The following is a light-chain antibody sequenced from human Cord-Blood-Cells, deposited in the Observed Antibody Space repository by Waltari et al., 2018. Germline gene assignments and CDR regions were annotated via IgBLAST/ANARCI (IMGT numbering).Light chain of an antibody. CDR2: DVS. CDR3: SSYTSSSTLDVV. J-gene: IGLJ2*01. Sequence: QSALTQPASVSGSPGQSITIPSTGTSSDVGGYTYVSWYQQHPGKAPKLMIYDVSNRPSGVSNRFSGSKSGNTASLTISGLQAEDEADYYCSSYTSSSTLDVVFGGGTKLTAL. V-gene: IGLV2-14*03. CDR1: SSDVGGYTY.